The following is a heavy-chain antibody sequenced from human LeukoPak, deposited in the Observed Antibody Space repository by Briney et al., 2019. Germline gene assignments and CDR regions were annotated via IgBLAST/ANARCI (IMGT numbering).Heavy chain of an antibody. V-gene: IGHV5-51*01. Sequence: LGESLKISCKGSGYRFTNYWIGWVRQMPGKGLEWMGIIYPGDSDTTYSPSFQGQVTISADKSISTAYLQWSSLKASDTAMYYCARRRDGYNYVGTDYWGQGTLVTVSS. CDR3: ARRRDGYNYVGTDY. D-gene: IGHD5-24*01. CDR2: IYPGDSDT. J-gene: IGHJ4*02. CDR1: GYRFTNYW.